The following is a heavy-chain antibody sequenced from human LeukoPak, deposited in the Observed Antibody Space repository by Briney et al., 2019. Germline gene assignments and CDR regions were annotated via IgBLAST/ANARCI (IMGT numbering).Heavy chain of an antibody. D-gene: IGHD6-19*01. CDR3: ARGSFYSGWYVDY. J-gene: IGHJ4*02. CDR2: IYYSGST. V-gene: IGHV4-59*01. Sequence: SETLSLTCTVSGGSIFSYYWSWIRQPPGKGLEWIGYIYYSGSTNYNPSLKSRVTISVDTSKNQFSLKLSSVAAADTAAYYCARGSFYSGWYVDYWGQGTLVTVSS. CDR1: GGSIFSYY.